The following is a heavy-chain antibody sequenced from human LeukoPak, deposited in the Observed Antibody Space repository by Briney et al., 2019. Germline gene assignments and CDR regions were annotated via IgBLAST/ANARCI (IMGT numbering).Heavy chain of an antibody. Sequence: PGGSLRLSCAASGFTFSTYAMNWVRQAPGKGLEWVSATSATGDTTSYAGSVKGRFIISRDNSKNTLYLQMSGLRAEDTAVYYCAKDREIYSGSYYYFDYWGQGTLVTVSS. CDR2: TSATGDTT. J-gene: IGHJ4*02. CDR3: AKDREIYSGSYYYFDY. V-gene: IGHV3-23*01. CDR1: GFTFSTYA. D-gene: IGHD1-26*01.